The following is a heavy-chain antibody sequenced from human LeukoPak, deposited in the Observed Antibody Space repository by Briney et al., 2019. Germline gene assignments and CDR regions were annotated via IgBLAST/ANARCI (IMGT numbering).Heavy chain of an antibody. V-gene: IGHV3-23*01. CDR1: GFTFSSYA. J-gene: IGHJ4*02. CDR3: AKDRAVVAAITKYYFDY. Sequence: GGSLRLSCAASGFTFSSYAMSWVRQALGKGLEWASSINAGGGSTYYADSVKGRFTISRDNSKNTLYLQMNSLRAEDTAVYYCAKDRAVVAAITKYYFDYWGQGTLVTVSS. D-gene: IGHD2-15*01. CDR2: INAGGGST.